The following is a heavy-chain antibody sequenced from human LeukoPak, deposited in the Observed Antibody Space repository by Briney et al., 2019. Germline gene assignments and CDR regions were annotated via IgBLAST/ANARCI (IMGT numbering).Heavy chain of an antibody. V-gene: IGHV1-18*01. CDR1: GYTFTSYG. J-gene: IGHJ4*02. D-gene: IGHD3-3*02. CDR3: ARDYPGSFLEWLLPFDY. Sequence: GASVKVSCKASGYTFTSYGISWVRQAPGQGLEWMRWISAYNGNTNYAQKLQGRVTMTTDTSTSTAYMELRSLRSDDTAVYYCARDYPGSFLEWLLPFDYWGQGTLVTVSS. CDR2: ISAYNGNT.